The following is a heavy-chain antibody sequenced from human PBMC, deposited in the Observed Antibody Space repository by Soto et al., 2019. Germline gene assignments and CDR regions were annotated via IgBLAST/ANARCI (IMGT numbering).Heavy chain of an antibody. Sequence: PPETLSLTCPVSGCSISGYYWSWLRHPPGKGMEWLGYIYYSGSANYNPSLKSRVTISVDTSKNQFSLKLSSVTAADTAVYYCARDRRAVAGTGTLDYWGQGTLVTVSS. CDR3: ARDRRAVAGTGTLDY. V-gene: IGHV4-59*01. D-gene: IGHD6-13*01. CDR1: GCSISGYY. CDR2: IYYSGSA. J-gene: IGHJ4*02.